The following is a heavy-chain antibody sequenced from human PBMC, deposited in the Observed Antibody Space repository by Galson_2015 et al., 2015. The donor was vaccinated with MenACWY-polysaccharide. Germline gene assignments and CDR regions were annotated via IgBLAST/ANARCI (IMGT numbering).Heavy chain of an antibody. J-gene: IGHJ6*02. CDR3: ARSGYCSSTTCYGARFFYQPGMDV. CDR1: GYSFTSYG. Sequence: SVKVSCKASGYSFTSYGISWVRQAPGQGLEWLGWVSGYNGNTNYAQKLQGRVTMTTDTSTSTAYMELRSLRSDDTAVYYCARSGYCSSTTCYGARFFYQPGMDVWGQGTMVTVSS. CDR2: VSGYNGNT. D-gene: IGHD2-2*03. V-gene: IGHV1-18*01.